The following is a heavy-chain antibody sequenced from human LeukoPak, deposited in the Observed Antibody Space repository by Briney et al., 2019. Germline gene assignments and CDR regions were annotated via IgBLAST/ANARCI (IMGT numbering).Heavy chain of an antibody. CDR3: ARDGTPFDS. CDR2: IKQDGSEK. Sequence: PGGSLTLFCAASGFTYRSYWMSWVRQPPGKGLGWVANIKQDGSEKYYVDSVRGRFSISRDNAKNSVYLQMSSLRAEDTAVYYCARDGTPFDSWGQGTLVTVSS. D-gene: IGHD1-26*01. CDR1: GFTYRSYW. V-gene: IGHV3-7*01. J-gene: IGHJ4*02.